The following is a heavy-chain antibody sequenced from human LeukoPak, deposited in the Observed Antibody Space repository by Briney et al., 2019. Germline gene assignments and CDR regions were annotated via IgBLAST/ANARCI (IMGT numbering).Heavy chain of an antibody. CDR1: GYSISSGYY. CDR3: ARLGYCSSTSCYTTAFDI. J-gene: IGHJ3*02. D-gene: IGHD2-2*02. V-gene: IGHV4-38-2*01. CDR2: IYDSGST. Sequence: SETLSLTCAVSGYSISSGYYWGWIRQPPGAGLEWIGSIYDSGSTYYNPFLKSRVTISVDTSKHQCPLKLSSVTAADTAVYYCARLGYCSSTSCYTTAFDIWGQGTRVTVSS.